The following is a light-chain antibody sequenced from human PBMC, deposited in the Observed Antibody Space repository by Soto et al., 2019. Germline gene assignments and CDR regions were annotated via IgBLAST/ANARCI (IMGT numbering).Light chain of an antibody. CDR2: SNN. V-gene: IGLV1-44*01. CDR3: AAWDDSLNGVV. CDR1: SSNIGSNT. J-gene: IGLJ2*01. Sequence: QPVLTQPPSASGTPGQRVTISCSGSSSNIGSNTVNWYQQLPGTAPKLLIYSNNQRPSGVPDRFSGYKSGTSASLAISGLKSEDEADYYCAAWDDSLNGVVFGGGTKVTVL.